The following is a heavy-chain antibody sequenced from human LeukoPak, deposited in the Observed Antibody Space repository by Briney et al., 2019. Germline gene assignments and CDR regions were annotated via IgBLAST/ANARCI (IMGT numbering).Heavy chain of an antibody. V-gene: IGHV1-46*01. CDR3: ASAFRTGDAFDI. CDR2: INPSGGST. J-gene: IGHJ3*02. CDR1: GYTFTSYY. D-gene: IGHD1-14*01. Sequence: GASVKVSCKASGYTFTSYYMHWVRQAPGQGLEWMGIINPSGGSTSYAQKFQGRVTMTRDTSTSTVYMELSSLRSEDTAVYYCASAFRTGDAFDIWGQGTMVTVSS.